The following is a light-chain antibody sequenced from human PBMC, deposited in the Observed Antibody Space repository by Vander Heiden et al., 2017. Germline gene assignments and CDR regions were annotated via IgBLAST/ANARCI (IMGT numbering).Light chain of an antibody. CDR3: QSYGSSLSGGV. CDR2: GNS. CDR1: SSNIGADND. Sequence: QSLLTQPPSLSGAPGLTVTSRCTWGSSNIGADNDERWYQQLPGTATKLLIYGNSKRPSGAPDRFAGSKSGTSAPLAISGLQAEDEADYYCQSYGSSLSGGVFGGGTKLTGL. J-gene: IGLJ3*02. V-gene: IGLV1-40*01.